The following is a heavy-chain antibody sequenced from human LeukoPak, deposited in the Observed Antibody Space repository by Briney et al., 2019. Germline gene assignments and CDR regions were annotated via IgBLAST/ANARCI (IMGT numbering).Heavy chain of an antibody. J-gene: IGHJ3*02. Sequence: ASVKVSCKASGYTFTSYGIAWVRQAPGQGLQWMGWISANSGDTSYSQKLQGRVTMTRNTSISTAYMELSSLRSEDTAVYYCARGRGSHYDFWSGYYPDAFDIWGQGTMVTVSS. V-gene: IGHV1-8*02. D-gene: IGHD3-3*01. CDR2: ISANSGDT. CDR3: ARGRGSHYDFWSGYYPDAFDI. CDR1: GYTFTSYG.